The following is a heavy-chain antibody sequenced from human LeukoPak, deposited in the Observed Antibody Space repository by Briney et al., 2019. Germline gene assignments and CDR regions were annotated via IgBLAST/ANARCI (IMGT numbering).Heavy chain of an antibody. Sequence: GGSLRLSCAASGFTFSSYWMSWVRQAPGKGLEWVAVIWYDGSNKYYADSVKGRFTISRDNSKNTLYLQMNSLRAEDTAVYYCARDGSIAAAGTKPFDYWGQGTLVTVSS. CDR1: GFTFSSYW. D-gene: IGHD6-13*01. V-gene: IGHV3-33*08. J-gene: IGHJ4*02. CDR3: ARDGSIAAAGTKPFDY. CDR2: IWYDGSNK.